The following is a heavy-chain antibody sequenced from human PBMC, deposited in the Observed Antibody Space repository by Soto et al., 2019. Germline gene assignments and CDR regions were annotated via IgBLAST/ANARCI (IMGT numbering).Heavy chain of an antibody. CDR3: ARDLIVGATTKFGPRPYYYYGMDV. CDR1: GFTFSSYS. V-gene: IGHV3-21*01. J-gene: IGHJ6*02. D-gene: IGHD1-26*01. CDR2: ISSSSSYI. Sequence: GGSLRLSCAASGFTFSSYSMNWVRQAPGKGLEWVSSISSSSSYIYYADSVKGRFTISRDNAKNSLYLQMNSLRAEDTAVYYCARDLIVGATTKFGPRPYYYYGMDVWDQGTTVTVSS.